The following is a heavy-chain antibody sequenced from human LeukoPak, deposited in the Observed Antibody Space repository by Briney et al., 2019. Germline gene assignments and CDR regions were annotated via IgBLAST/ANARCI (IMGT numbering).Heavy chain of an antibody. CDR2: IYYSGST. V-gene: IGHV4-59*08. CDR1: GGSISTYY. Sequence: SETLSLTCTVSGGSISTYYWSWIRQPPGKGLEWIGSIYYSGSTNYNPSLKSRVTISVDTSKNQFSLRLSSVTATDTAVYYCARSLLSAGSGSYGFDPWGQGTLVTVSS. CDR3: ARSLLSAGSGSYGFDP. D-gene: IGHD3-10*01. J-gene: IGHJ5*02.